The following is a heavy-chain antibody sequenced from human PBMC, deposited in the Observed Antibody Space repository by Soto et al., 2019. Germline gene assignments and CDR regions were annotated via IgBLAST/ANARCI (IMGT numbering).Heavy chain of an antibody. J-gene: IGHJ3*02. CDR3: ARANNWNGDAFDI. D-gene: IGHD1-20*01. CDR1: GGSFSGYY. Sequence: SETLSLTCAVYGGSFSGYYWSWIRQPPGKGLEWIGEINHSGSTNYNPSLKSRVTISVDTSKNQFSLKLSSVTAADTAVYYCARANNWNGDAFDIWGQGTMVTVS. V-gene: IGHV4-34*01. CDR2: INHSGST.